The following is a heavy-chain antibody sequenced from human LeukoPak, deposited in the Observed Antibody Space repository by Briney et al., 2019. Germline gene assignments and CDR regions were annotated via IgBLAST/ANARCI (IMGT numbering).Heavy chain of an antibody. CDR2: IIPIFGTA. CDR3: ARDGVGSAGGIWFDP. V-gene: IGHV1-69*01. Sequence: GSSVKVSCKASGGTFSSYAISWVRQAPGQGLEWMGGIIPIFGTANYAQKFQGRVTITADESTSTAYMELSSLRSEDTAVYCCARDGVGSAGGIWFDPWGQGTLVTVSS. CDR1: GGTFSSYA. D-gene: IGHD3-16*01. J-gene: IGHJ5*02.